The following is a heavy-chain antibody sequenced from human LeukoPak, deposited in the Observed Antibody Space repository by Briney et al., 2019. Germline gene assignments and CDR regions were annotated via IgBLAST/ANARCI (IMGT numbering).Heavy chain of an antibody. V-gene: IGHV3-30*02. CDR3: AKDRNWAIDY. CDR1: GFAFSSYG. Sequence: GGSLRLSCAASGFAFSSYGMHWVRQAPGKGLEWVAYIHYDSTTEDYADSVKGRFTISRDNSKNTLFLQMNNLRVEDMAVFYCAKDRNWAIDYWGQGTLVTVSS. J-gene: IGHJ4*02. CDR2: IHYDSTTE. D-gene: IGHD7-27*01.